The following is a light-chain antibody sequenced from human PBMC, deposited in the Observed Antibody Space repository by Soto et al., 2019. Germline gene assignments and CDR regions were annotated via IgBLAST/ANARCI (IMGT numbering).Light chain of an antibody. CDR3: QHTYNTPRPLI. J-gene: IGKJ4*01. CDR1: EGINSY. Sequence: DIQVTQYPSFLSASVVDRVTLTCRASEGINSYLAWYQQKPVKVPKLLIYGASTLQSGVPSRFSAWGSGTHFVLTIRGLQPEDFATYSCQHTYNTPRPLISAGGTNVDIK. V-gene: IGKV1-9*01. CDR2: GAS.